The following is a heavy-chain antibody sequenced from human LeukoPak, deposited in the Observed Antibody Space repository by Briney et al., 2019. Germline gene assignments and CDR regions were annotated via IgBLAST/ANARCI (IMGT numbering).Heavy chain of an antibody. CDR1: GYTLTELS. Sequence: GASVKVSCKVSGYTLTELSMHWVRQAPGKGLEWMGGFDPEDGETVYAQKFQGRVTMTEDTSTDTAYMELSSLRSEDTAVYYCATLSYYRLGLDFDYWGQGTLVTVSS. CDR3: ATLSYYRLGLDFDY. V-gene: IGHV1-24*01. CDR2: FDPEDGET. J-gene: IGHJ4*02. D-gene: IGHD1-26*01.